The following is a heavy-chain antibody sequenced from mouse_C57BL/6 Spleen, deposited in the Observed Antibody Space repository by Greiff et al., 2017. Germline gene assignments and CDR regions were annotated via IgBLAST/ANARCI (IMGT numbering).Heavy chain of an antibody. D-gene: IGHD4-1*01. V-gene: IGHV1-59*01. J-gene: IGHJ2*01. CDR3: ARGGTGNYFDY. Sequence: QVQLQQPGAELVRPGTSVKLSCKASGYTFTSYWMHWVKQRPGQGLEWIGVIDPSDSYTNYNQKFKGKATLTVDTSSSTAYMQLSSLTSEDSAVYYCARGGTGNYFDYWGQGTTLTVSS. CDR1: GYTFTSYW. CDR2: IDPSDSYT.